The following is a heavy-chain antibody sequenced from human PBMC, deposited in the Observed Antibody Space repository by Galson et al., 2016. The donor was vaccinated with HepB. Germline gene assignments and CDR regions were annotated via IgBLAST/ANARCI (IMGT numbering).Heavy chain of an antibody. CDR2: TSYDGGIK. J-gene: IGHJ6*04. D-gene: IGHD4-17*01. CDR3: AIDIHTVTMPPYFYGLDV. CDR1: GFSFRSYA. Sequence: SLRLSCAASGFSFRSYAMHWVRQAPGKGLEWVGLTSYDGGIKFYADSVRGRFTISRDNSKNTLYVQMNSLRPEDTAVYYCAIDIHTVTMPPYFYGLDVWGKGTTVTVSS. V-gene: IGHV3-30*14.